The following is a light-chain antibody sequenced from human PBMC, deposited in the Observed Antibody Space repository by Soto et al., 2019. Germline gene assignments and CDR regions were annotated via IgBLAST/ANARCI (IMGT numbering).Light chain of an antibody. CDR2: DAS. J-gene: IGKJ1*01. Sequence: DIQMTQSPSTLSASVGDRVTITCRASQSISSWLAWYQQKPGQAPQLLIYDASNLESGVPSRFSGGGSGTEFTLTISSLQPDDFATYYCQQYNTYSTFGQGTKV. V-gene: IGKV1-5*01. CDR1: QSISSW. CDR3: QQYNTYST.